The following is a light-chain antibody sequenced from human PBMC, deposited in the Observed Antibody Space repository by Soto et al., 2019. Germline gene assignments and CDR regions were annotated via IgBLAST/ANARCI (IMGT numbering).Light chain of an antibody. Sequence: EIVLTQSPGTLSLSLGERATLSCRASQSVSSNYLAWYQQKPGQAPGLLIYGASSRATGIPDRFSGSGSGTDFTLTISSLEPEDFAVYYCHQYGSSPQTFGQGTKVDIK. J-gene: IGKJ2*01. CDR3: HQYGSSPQT. CDR1: QSVSSNY. CDR2: GAS. V-gene: IGKV3-20*01.